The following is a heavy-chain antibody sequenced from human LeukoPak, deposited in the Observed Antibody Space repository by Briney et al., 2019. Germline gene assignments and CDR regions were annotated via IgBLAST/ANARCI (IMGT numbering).Heavy chain of an antibody. CDR3: ASMIAVAGGDY. V-gene: IGHV4-34*01. D-gene: IGHD6-19*01. J-gene: IGHJ4*02. CDR2: INHSGST. CDR1: GGSFSGYY. Sequence: SETLSLTCAVYGGSFSGYYWSWIRQPPGKGLEWIGEINHSGSTNYNPSLKSRVTISVDTSKNQFSLKLSSVTAADTAVYYCASMIAVAGGDYWGQGTLVTVSS.